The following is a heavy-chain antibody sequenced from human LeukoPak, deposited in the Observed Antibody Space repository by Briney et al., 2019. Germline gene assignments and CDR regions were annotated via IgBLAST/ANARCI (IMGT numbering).Heavy chain of an antibody. CDR2: IYSGGST. Sequence: GGSLRLSCEASGFSVSSTYMSWVRQAPGKGLEWVSVIYSGGSTYYADSVKGRFTISRDNSKNTLYLQMNSLRAEDTAVYYCAKVPEGQISWGQGTLVTVSS. J-gene: IGHJ4*02. D-gene: IGHD3-3*02. V-gene: IGHV3-53*01. CDR1: GFSVSSTY. CDR3: AKVPEGQIS.